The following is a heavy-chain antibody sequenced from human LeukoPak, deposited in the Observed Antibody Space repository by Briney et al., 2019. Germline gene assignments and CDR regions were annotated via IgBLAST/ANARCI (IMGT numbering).Heavy chain of an antibody. CDR1: GGSIRSGSYY. Sequence: PSETLSLTCTVSGGSIRSGSYYWSWIRQPAGKGLEWIGRIYTSGSTNYNPSLKSRVTISVDTSKNQFSLKLSSVTAADTAVYYCARDLWGSGIDNWGQGTLVTVSS. J-gene: IGHJ4*02. V-gene: IGHV4-61*02. D-gene: IGHD3-10*01. CDR3: ARDLWGSGIDN. CDR2: IYTSGST.